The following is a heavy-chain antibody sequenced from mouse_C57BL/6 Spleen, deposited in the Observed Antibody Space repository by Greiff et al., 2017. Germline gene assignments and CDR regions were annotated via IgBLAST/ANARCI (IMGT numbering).Heavy chain of an antibody. CDR3: ARHYYGSSYGRHYAMDY. D-gene: IGHD1-1*01. J-gene: IGHJ4*01. CDR2: IYPGDGDT. V-gene: IGHV1-82*01. Sequence: QVQLQQSGPELVKPGASVKISCKASGYAFSSSWMNWVKQRPGKGLEWIGRIYPGDGDTNYNGKFKGKATLTADKSSSTAYMQLSSLTSEDSAVYFCARHYYGSSYGRHYAMDYWGQGTSVTVSS. CDR1: GYAFSSSW.